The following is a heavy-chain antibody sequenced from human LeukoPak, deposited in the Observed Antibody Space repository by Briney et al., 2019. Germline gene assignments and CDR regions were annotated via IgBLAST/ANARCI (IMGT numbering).Heavy chain of an antibody. Sequence: PGGSLRLSCAASGFTFSDYYMSWIRQAPGKGLEWVSYISSSGSYIYYADSVKGRFTISRDNAKNSLYLQMNSLRAEDTAVYYCARRNNYDSSGLGAFDIWGQGTMVTVSS. V-gene: IGHV3-11*04. CDR3: ARRNNYDSSGLGAFDI. D-gene: IGHD3-22*01. CDR1: GFTFSDYY. J-gene: IGHJ3*02. CDR2: ISSSGSYI.